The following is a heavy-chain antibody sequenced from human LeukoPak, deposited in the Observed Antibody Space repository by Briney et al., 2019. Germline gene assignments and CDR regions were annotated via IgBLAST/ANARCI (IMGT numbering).Heavy chain of an antibody. J-gene: IGHJ4*02. CDR2: IRYDGSNK. CDR1: GFTFSSYG. CDR3: ANTPVTMVRGVHYYFDY. D-gene: IGHD3-10*01. V-gene: IGHV3-30*02. Sequence: GGSLRLSCAASGFTFSSYGMHWVRQAPGKGPEWVAFIRYDGSNKYYADSVKGRFTISRDNSKNTLYLQMNSLRAEDTAVYYCANTPVTMVRGVHYYFDYWGQGTLVTVSS.